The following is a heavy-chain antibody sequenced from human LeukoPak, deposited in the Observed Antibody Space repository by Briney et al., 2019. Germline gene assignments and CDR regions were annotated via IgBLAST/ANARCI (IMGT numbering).Heavy chain of an antibody. CDR3: ASLGYCSGGSCYQGTEIDY. D-gene: IGHD2-15*01. V-gene: IGHV4-39*01. J-gene: IGHJ4*02. CDR1: GVSISSSSYY. CDR2: IYYSGST. Sequence: KPSETLSLTCTVSGVSISSSSYYWGWLRQPPGKGLEWIGSIYYSGSTYYNPSLKSRVTISVDTSKNQFSLKLSSVTAADTAVYYCASLGYCSGGSCYQGTEIDYWGQGTLVTVSS.